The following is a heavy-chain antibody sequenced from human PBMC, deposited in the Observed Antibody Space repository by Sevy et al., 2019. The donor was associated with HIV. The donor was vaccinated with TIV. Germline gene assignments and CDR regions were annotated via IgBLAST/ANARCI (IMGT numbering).Heavy chain of an antibody. CDR3: ATAPGYCSSTSCYRSWFDP. Sequence: ASVKVSCKASGYTFTRYDINWVRQATGQGLEWMGWMNPNSGNTGYAQKFQGRVTMTRNTSISTAYMELSSLRSEDTAVYYCATAPGYCSSTSCYRSWFDPWGQGTLVTVSS. CDR1: GYTFTRYD. D-gene: IGHD2-2*02. J-gene: IGHJ5*02. V-gene: IGHV1-8*01. CDR2: MNPNSGNT.